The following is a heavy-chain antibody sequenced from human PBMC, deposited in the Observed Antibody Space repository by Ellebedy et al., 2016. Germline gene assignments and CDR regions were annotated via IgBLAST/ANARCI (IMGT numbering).Heavy chain of an antibody. CDR2: ISYDGSNK. D-gene: IGHD3-22*01. V-gene: IGHV3-30*18. Sequence: GGSLRLSXAASGFTFSSYGMHWVRQAPGKGLEWVAVISYDGSNKYYADSVKGRFTISRDNSKNTLYLQMNSLRAEDTAVYYCAKDHHDSSGYYYYGMDVWGQGTTVTVSS. CDR3: AKDHHDSSGYYYYGMDV. CDR1: GFTFSSYG. J-gene: IGHJ6*02.